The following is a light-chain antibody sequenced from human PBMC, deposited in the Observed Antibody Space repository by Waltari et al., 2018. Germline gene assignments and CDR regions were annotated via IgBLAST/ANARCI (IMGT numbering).Light chain of an antibody. CDR3: CSYAGSYTFAV. CDR1: SSDVGAYNY. J-gene: IGLJ1*01. Sequence: SPGQSVTISCTGTSSDVGAYNYVSWYQQHPGKAPKLMIYEVSNRPSGISDRFSGSKSGNTAALTISGLQAEDEADYYCCSYAGSYTFAVFGTGTKVTV. V-gene: IGLV2-11*03. CDR2: EVS.